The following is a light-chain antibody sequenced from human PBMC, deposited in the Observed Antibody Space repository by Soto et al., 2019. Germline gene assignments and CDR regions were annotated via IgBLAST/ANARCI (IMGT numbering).Light chain of an antibody. CDR3: QQRSNWPLLT. V-gene: IGKV3-11*01. CDR1: QSVSTY. J-gene: IGKJ4*02. CDR2: DAS. Sequence: EILLTQSPATLSLSPGKTATLSCRASQSVSTYLAWYQQKPGQPPRLLIYDASNRATGVPARFSGSGSGTDFTLTISSLEPEDFAVYYCQQRSNWPLLTFGGGTKVEIK.